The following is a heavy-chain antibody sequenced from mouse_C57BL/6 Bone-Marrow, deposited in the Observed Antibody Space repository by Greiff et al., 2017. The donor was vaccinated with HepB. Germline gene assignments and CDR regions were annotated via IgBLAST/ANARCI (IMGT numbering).Heavy chain of an antibody. J-gene: IGHJ1*03. V-gene: IGHV1-82*01. CDR1: GYAFSSSW. Sequence: VQGVESGPELVKPGASVKISCKASGYAFSSSWMNWVKQRPGKGLEWIGRIYPGDGDTNYNGKFKGKATLTADKSSSTAYMQLSSLTSEDSAVYFCARRNYLRYFDVWGTGTTVTVSS. CDR3: ARRNYLRYFDV. D-gene: IGHD1-1*01. CDR2: IYPGDGDT.